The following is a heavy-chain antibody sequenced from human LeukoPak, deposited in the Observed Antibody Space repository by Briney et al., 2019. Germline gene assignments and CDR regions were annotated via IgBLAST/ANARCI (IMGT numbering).Heavy chain of an antibody. CDR1: GFTFSSYA. CDR3: ARGGYSSSWYHFDY. D-gene: IGHD6-13*01. CDR2: ISGSGGST. Sequence: GGSLRLSCAASGFTFSSYAMSWVRQAPGKGLEWVSAISGSGGSTYYADSVRGRFTISRDNSKNTLYLQMNSLRAEDTAVYYCARGGYSSSWYHFDYWGQGTLVTVSS. J-gene: IGHJ4*02. V-gene: IGHV3-23*01.